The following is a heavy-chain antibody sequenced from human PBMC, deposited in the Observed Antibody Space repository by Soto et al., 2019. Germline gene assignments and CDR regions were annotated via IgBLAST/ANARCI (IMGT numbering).Heavy chain of an antibody. CDR2: IYYSGTT. Sequence: QVQLQESGPGLVKPSDTLSLTCAVSGYSISSSNWWGWIRQPPGKGLEWIGFIYYSGTTYYNPSLKSRVAISVDTSKNQVSLKLTSVTAVDTAVYYCARREIQGPIDYWGQGTLVTVSS. CDR1: GYSISSSNW. J-gene: IGHJ4*02. V-gene: IGHV4-28*01. CDR3: ARREIQGPIDY. D-gene: IGHD1-26*01.